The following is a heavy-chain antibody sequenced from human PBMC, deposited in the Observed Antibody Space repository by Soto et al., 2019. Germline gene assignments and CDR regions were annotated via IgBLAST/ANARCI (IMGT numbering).Heavy chain of an antibody. D-gene: IGHD3-22*01. J-gene: IGHJ5*02. CDR2: ICPGDSDT. CDR3: ARQTYYYDSSGYYYAWFDP. CDR1: GYSFTSYW. V-gene: IGHV5-51*01. Sequence: GESLKISCKGSGYSFTSYWIGWVRQMPGKGLEWMGIICPGDSDTRYSPSFQGQVTISADKSISTAYLQWSSLKASDTAMYYCARQTYYYDSSGYYYAWFDPWGQGTLVTVS.